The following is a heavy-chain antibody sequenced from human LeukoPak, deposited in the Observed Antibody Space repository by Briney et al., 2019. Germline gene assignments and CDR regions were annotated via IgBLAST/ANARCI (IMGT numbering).Heavy chain of an antibody. CDR3: ARGDDYGDYWGLY. D-gene: IGHD4-17*01. CDR1: GYTFTKYG. J-gene: IGHJ4*02. CDR2: ISTYNGNT. V-gene: IGHV1-18*01. Sequence: ASVRVSCKASGYTFTKYGITWVRQAPGQGLEWMGWISTYNGNTNYAQKLQGRVTMTTDTSTSTAYMELRSLISDDAAVYYCARGDDYGDYWGLYWGQGTLVTVSS.